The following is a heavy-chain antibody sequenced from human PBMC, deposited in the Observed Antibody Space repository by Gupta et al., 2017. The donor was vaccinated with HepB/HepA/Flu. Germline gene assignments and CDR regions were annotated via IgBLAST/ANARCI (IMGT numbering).Heavy chain of an antibody. V-gene: IGHV1-8*03. Sequence: GASVKVSCTASGYTFTSYDINWVRQATGQGLEWMGWMNPNSGNTGYAQKFQGRVTITRNTSISTAYMELSSLRSEDTAVYYCARAKRNLIVGRNLHLYYFDYWGQGTLVTVSS. CDR1: GYTFTSYD. CDR2: MNPNSGNT. J-gene: IGHJ4*02. D-gene: IGHD1-26*01. CDR3: ARAKRNLIVGRNLHLYYFDY.